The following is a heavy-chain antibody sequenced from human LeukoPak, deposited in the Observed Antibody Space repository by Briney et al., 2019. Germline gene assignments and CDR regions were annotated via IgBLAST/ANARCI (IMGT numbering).Heavy chain of an antibody. D-gene: IGHD3/OR15-3a*01. J-gene: IGHJ4*02. CDR3: ARDWTKGYFDY. CDR2: IIPIFGTA. CDR1: GGTFSSYA. V-gene: IGHV1-69*13. Sequence: ASVKVSCKASGGTFSSYAISWVRQAPGQGLEWMGGIIPIFGTANYAQKFQGGVTITADESTSTAYMELSSLRSEDTAVYYCARDWTKGYFDYWGQGTLVTVSS.